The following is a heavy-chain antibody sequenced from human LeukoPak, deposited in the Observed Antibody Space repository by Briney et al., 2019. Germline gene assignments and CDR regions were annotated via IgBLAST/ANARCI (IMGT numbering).Heavy chain of an antibody. CDR3: ARWNYAFDV. V-gene: IGHV3-30*12. CDR2: IAYDGSSK. Sequence: GGSLRLSCAASGFTFSHFGMHWVRQAPGKGLEWVAFIAYDGSSKYYADSLKGRITISRDNSKNTLYLQMNGLRVEDTAVYYCARWNYAFDVWGQGTTVTVAS. D-gene: IGHD1-7*01. J-gene: IGHJ3*01. CDR1: GFTFSHFG.